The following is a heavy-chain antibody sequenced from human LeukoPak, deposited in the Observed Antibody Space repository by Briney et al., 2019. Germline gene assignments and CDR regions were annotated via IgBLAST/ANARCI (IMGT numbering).Heavy chain of an antibody. J-gene: IGHJ3*02. CDR3: ARVILTGYYVGAFDI. D-gene: IGHD3-9*01. Sequence: GASVKVSCKASGYTFTGYYMHWVRQAPGQGLEWMGRINPNSGGTNYAQNFQGRVTMTRDTSISTVYMELSSLRSEDTAVYYCARVILTGYYVGAFDIWGQGTMVTVSS. CDR2: INPNSGGT. CDR1: GYTFTGYY. V-gene: IGHV1-2*06.